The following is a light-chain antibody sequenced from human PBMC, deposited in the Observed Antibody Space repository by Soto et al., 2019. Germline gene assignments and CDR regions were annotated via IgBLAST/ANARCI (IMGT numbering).Light chain of an antibody. CDR3: AAWDDSLNGPV. CDR1: SSNIGSNT. CDR2: SNN. J-gene: IGLJ2*01. Sequence: QSVLTQPPSASGTPGQRVTISCSGSSSNIGSNTVNWYQQLTGTAPKLLMYSNNQRPSGVPDRFSGSKSGTSASLAISGLQSEDEADYYCAAWDDSLNGPVFGGGTKVTVL. V-gene: IGLV1-44*01.